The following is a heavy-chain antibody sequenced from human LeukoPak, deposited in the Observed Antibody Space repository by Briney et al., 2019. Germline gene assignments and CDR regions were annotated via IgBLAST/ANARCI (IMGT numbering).Heavy chain of an antibody. CDR2: IYSGGST. CDR1: GFTVSSNY. CDR3: ARVPPFDYYYGMDV. V-gene: IGHV3-53*01. Sequence: GGSLRLSCAASGFTVSSNYMSWVRQAPGKGLEWVSVIYSGGSTYYADSVKGRFTISRDNSKNTPYLQMNSLRAEDTAVYYCARVPPFDYYYGMDVWGQGTTVTVSS. D-gene: IGHD3-10*01. J-gene: IGHJ6*02.